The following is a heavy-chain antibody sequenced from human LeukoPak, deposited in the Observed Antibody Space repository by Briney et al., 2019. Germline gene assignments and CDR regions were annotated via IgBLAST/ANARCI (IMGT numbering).Heavy chain of an antibody. CDR1: GYSFSTNW. Sequence: GESLKISCKGSGYSFSTNWIGWVRQMPGKGLEWMGIIYPGDSDTRYSPSFQGQVTISADKSISTAYLQWSSLKASDTAMYYCARHSGSYYVDYWGQGTLVTVSS. D-gene: IGHD1-26*01. J-gene: IGHJ4*02. V-gene: IGHV5-51*01. CDR2: IYPGDSDT. CDR3: ARHSGSYYVDY.